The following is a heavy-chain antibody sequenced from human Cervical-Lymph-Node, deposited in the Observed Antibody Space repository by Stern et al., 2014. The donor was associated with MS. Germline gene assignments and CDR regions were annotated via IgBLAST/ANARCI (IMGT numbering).Heavy chain of an antibody. J-gene: IGHJ4*02. CDR1: GGSISSGGNY. CDR3: ARLEIFGVVAD. CDR2: IYYSGST. V-gene: IGHV4-31*03. D-gene: IGHD3-3*01. Sequence: QLQLQESGPGLVKPSQTLSLTCTVSGGSISSGGNYWSWIRQHPGKVLEWIGYIYYSGSTYYNPSLKSRVTISVDTSKSQFSLKLSSVTAADTAVYYCARLEIFGVVADWGQGTRVTVSS.